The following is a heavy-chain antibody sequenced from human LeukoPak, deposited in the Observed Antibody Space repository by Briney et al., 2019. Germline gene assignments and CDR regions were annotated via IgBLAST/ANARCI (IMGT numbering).Heavy chain of an antibody. CDR1: GGSISSYY. Sequence: SETLSLTCTVSGGSISSYYWSWIRQPAGKGLEWIGRIYTSGSTNYNPSLKSRVTMSVDTSKNQFSLKLSSVTAADTAVYYCARGYCSSTSCYLADYWGQGTLVTVSS. J-gene: IGHJ4*02. CDR3: ARGYCSSTSCYLADY. CDR2: IYTSGST. D-gene: IGHD2-2*01. V-gene: IGHV4-4*07.